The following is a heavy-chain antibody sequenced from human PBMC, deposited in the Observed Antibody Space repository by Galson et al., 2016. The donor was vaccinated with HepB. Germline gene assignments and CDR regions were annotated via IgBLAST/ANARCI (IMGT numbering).Heavy chain of an antibody. J-gene: IGHJ1*01. CDR2: ISGSGTST. CDR1: GFTFSNYA. D-gene: IGHD6-19*01. V-gene: IGHV3-23*01. Sequence: SLRLSCAVSGFTFSNYAMSWVRQAPGKGLEWVSDISGSGTSTDYADSVKGRFTISRDNSKNTLYLQMHSLRAEDTAIYYCAKELAMTGTYFQYWGQGTLVTVSS. CDR3: AKELAMTGTYFQY.